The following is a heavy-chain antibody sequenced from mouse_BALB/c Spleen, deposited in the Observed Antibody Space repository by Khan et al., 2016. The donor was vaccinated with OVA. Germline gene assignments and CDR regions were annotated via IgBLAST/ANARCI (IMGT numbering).Heavy chain of an antibody. CDR2: FAPGSGRT. V-gene: IGHV1S41*01. Sequence: DLVKPGASVKLSCKASGYTFTSYWINWIQQRPGQGLEWIGRFAPGSGRTNYTELFKVKATLTGDTASSTAYIQLSSLSSEDSALYFCTSSNYYASSLYAIDCWGQGTTVTVSS. D-gene: IGHD1-1*01. CDR1: GYTFTSYW. J-gene: IGHJ4*01. CDR3: TSSNYYASSLYAIDC.